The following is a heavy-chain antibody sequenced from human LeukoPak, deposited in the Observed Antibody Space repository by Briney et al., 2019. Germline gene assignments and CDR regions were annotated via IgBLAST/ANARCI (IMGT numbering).Heavy chain of an antibody. J-gene: IGHJ4*02. CDR1: GFTFSNYG. CDR3: TRNPASLSYPKRGY. CDR2: SRSSSPSM. D-gene: IGHD1-14*01. Sequence: GGSLRLSCAGSGFTFSNYGINWVRQAPGKGLEWVSYSRSSSPSMYYADSVKGRFTTSRDNAKNSLYLQMNSLKTEDTAVYYYTRNPASLSYPKRGYWGQGTLVTVSP. V-gene: IGHV3-48*01.